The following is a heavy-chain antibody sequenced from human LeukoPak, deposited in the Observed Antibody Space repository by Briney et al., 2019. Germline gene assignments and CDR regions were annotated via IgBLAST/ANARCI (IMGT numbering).Heavy chain of an antibody. CDR2: ISGGGGT. CDR1: GFTGSSNY. V-gene: IGHV3-66*01. CDR3: ASRDKGYYYGLDV. J-gene: IGHJ6*01. Sequence: QAGGSLRLSCAASGFTGSSNYMSWVRQAPGKGLEWVSIISGGGGTYYADSVKDRFTISRDNSKSTLYLQMKSLRVEDTAVYYGASRDKGYYYGLDVWGQGTTVTVAS. D-gene: IGHD5-24*01.